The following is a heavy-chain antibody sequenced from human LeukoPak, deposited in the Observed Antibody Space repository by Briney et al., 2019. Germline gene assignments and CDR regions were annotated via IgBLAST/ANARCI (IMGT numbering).Heavy chain of an antibody. J-gene: IGHJ3*02. CDR2: IYPGDSDT. D-gene: IGHD6-19*01. V-gene: IGHV5-51*01. CDR1: GYNFATYW. Sequence: GESLKISCKGFGYNFATYWIGWVRQMPGKGLEWMGIIYPGDSDTRYSPSFQGQVTTSADKSISIAYLQWSSLKASDTAMYYCARQWGSGWSNDAFDIWGQGTMVTVSS. CDR3: ARQWGSGWSNDAFDI.